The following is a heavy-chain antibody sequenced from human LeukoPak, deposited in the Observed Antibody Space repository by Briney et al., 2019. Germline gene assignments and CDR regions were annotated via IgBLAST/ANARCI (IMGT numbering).Heavy chain of an antibody. J-gene: IGHJ4*02. CDR3: ARSYYDSSGYYQHADY. CDR2: IKRDGSEK. V-gene: IGHV3-7*01. CDR1: GFTLSSYW. D-gene: IGHD3-22*01. Sequence: GGSLRLSCAASGFTLSSYWTNWVRRAPGKGLEWVANIKRDGSEKYYVDSVRGRFTISRDNAKNSLFLQMSSLRAEDTAVYYCARSYYDSSGYYQHADYWGQGTLVTVSS.